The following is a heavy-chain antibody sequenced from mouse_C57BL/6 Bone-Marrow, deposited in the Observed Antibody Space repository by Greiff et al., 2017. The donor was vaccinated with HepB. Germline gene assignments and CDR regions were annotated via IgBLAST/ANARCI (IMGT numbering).Heavy chain of an antibody. CDR2: ISSGGSYT. J-gene: IGHJ2*01. V-gene: IGHV5-6*01. CDR1: GFTFSSYG. D-gene: IGHD3-2*02. CDR3: ARQGSGYDY. Sequence: EVKLVESGGDLVKPGGSLKLSCAASGFTFSSYGMSWVRQTPDKRLEWVATISSGGSYTYYPDSVKGRFTISRDNAKNTLYLQMSSLKSEDTAMYYCARQGSGYDYWGQGTTLTVSS.